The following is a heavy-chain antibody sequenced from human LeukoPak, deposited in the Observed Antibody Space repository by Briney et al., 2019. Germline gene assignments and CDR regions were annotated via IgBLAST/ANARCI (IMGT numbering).Heavy chain of an antibody. V-gene: IGHV4-4*07. CDR2: IYSGST. J-gene: IGHJ6*02. Sequence: SETLSLTCTVSGVSTSNYYWNWIRQPAGKGLEWIGRIYSGSTKYNPSLESRVTMSVDTSKNQLSLNLESVTAADTAVYYCAGELWTNRYQYYGMDVWGQGTTVTVSS. CDR3: AGELWTNRYQYYGMDV. D-gene: IGHD5-18*01. CDR1: GVSTSNYY.